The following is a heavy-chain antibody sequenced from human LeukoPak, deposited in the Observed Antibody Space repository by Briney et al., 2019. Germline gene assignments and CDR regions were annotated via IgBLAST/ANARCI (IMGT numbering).Heavy chain of an antibody. CDR1: GFTFSSYW. CDR2: INTEGTIR. V-gene: IGHV3-74*01. CDR3: ATYGYLDY. Sequence: GGSLRLSCEASGFTFSSYWLHWVRQAPGEGLVWVSGINTEGTIRDYADSVKGRFTISRDNAKNSLYLQMNSLRAEDTAVYYCATYGYLDYWGQGTLVTVSS. J-gene: IGHJ4*02. D-gene: IGHD3-10*01.